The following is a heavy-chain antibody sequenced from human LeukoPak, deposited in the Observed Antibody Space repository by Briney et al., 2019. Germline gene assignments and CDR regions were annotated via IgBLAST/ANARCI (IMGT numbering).Heavy chain of an antibody. J-gene: IGHJ4*02. D-gene: IGHD3-22*01. CDR1: GFTFSNYA. V-gene: IGHV3-30*02. Sequence: GGSLRLSCAASGFTFSNYAMHWVRQAPGKGLEWVAYMRSDGSTKYYADSVKGRFTISRDNSKNTLYVQTNSLRAEDTAVYYCAKGYDSSGFYLDYWGQGTLVTVSS. CDR2: MRSDGSTK. CDR3: AKGYDSSGFYLDY.